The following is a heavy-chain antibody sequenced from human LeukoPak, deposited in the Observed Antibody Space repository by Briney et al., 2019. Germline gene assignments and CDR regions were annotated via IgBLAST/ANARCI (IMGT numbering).Heavy chain of an antibody. CDR1: GGSISSSSYY. J-gene: IGHJ6*03. CDR2: IYYSGST. V-gene: IGHV4-39*01. CDR3: ARPKYLYYYMDV. D-gene: IGHD2-2*02. Sequence: SETLSLTCTVSGGSISSSSYYWGWIRQPPGKGLEWIGSIYYSGSTYYNPSLKSRVTISVDTSKNQFSLKLSSVTAADTAVYYCARPKYLYYYMDVWGKGTTVTISS.